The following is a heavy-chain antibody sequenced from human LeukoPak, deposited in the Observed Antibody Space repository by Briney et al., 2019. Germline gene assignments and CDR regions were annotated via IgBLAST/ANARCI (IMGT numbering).Heavy chain of an antibody. Sequence: GGSLRLSCAASGFTFSDYWMTWFRQAPGKGLEWVAAIKFDGSDRYYVDSVKGRFAISRDNAKNSLSLQMDSLRDEDTAVYYCARGSGWCDYRGQGTLVTVSS. D-gene: IGHD6-19*01. CDR1: GFTFSDYW. V-gene: IGHV3-7*05. CDR3: ARGSGWCDY. J-gene: IGHJ4*02. CDR2: IKFDGSDR.